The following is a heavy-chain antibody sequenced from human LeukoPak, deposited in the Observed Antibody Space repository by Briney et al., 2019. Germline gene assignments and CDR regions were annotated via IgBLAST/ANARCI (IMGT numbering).Heavy chain of an antibody. Sequence: PGGSLRLSCAVSGLSVSTTYMSWVRQAPGKGLEWVSIMFSGGSTYYADSVKGRFTISRDNSKNTLYLQMTSLRAGDTAVYYCAKDRVTAAGYYFAYWGQGTLVTVSS. CDR3: AKDRVTAAGYYFAY. D-gene: IGHD6-13*01. V-gene: IGHV3-66*02. CDR1: GLSVSTTY. J-gene: IGHJ4*02. CDR2: MFSGGST.